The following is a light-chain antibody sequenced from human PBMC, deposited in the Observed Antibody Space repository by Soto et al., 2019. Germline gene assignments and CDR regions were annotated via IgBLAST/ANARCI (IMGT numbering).Light chain of an antibody. CDR1: ESVHRN. Sequence: EMVMTQSPATLSVSPGERVTLSCRASESVHRNLAWYQQKPGQGPSLLIYYASTRSTGVPDRFTGSGSGTEFTLTIGSLQSEDFEVYHCQHYSNWPPTFGPGTKVEIK. CDR3: QHYSNWPPT. J-gene: IGKJ3*01. CDR2: YAS. V-gene: IGKV3-15*01.